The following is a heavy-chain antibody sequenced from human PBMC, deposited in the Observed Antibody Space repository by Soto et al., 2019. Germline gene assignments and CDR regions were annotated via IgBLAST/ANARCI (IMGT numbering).Heavy chain of an antibody. CDR2: MNPNSGNT. Sequence: ASVKVSCKASGYTFTRYDINWVRQATGQGLEWMGWMNPNSGNTGYAQKFQGRVTMTRNTSISTAYMELSSLRSEDTAVYYCARDLGSSYYYYYMDVWGKGTTVTVSS. V-gene: IGHV1-8*01. J-gene: IGHJ6*03. CDR3: ARDLGSSYYYYYMDV. CDR1: GYTFTRYD. D-gene: IGHD7-27*01.